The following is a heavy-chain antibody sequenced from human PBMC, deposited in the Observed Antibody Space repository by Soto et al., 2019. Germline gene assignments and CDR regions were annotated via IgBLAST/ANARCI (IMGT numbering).Heavy chain of an antibody. CDR3: ARSPAYGDYANLDT. V-gene: IGHV4-4*07. CDR1: GDSVSKYY. Sequence: SETLSLTCTVSGDSVSKYYWNWIRQPAGKGLEWIGRIYTTRSPNYNPSLKSRVTMSVDTSKNQFSLKLNLSSVTAADTAVYYCARSPAYGDYANLDTWGQGTLVTVS. D-gene: IGHD4-17*01. CDR2: IYTTRSP. J-gene: IGHJ5*02.